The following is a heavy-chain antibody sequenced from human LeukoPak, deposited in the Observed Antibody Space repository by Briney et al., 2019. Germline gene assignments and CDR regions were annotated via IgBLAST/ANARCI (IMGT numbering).Heavy chain of an antibody. CDR2: INKDGSEK. D-gene: IGHD3-3*01. V-gene: IGHV3-7*01. Sequence: GGSLRLSCAASRFTFTSYWMSWVRQAPGTGLGWVAKINKDGSEKYYVDSVKGRFTISRDNAKNLLYLQMNSLRAEATAVYYCARDRTGNNDFWSGYTTFFDYWGQGTLVTFSS. J-gene: IGHJ4*02. CDR3: ARDRTGNNDFWSGYTTFFDY. CDR1: RFTFTSYW.